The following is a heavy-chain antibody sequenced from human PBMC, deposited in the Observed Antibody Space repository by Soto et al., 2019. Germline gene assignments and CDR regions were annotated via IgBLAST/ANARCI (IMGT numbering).Heavy chain of an antibody. V-gene: IGHV3-23*01. CDR1: GFTFSSYA. CDR3: AKGMIAARCCHAFDI. CDR2: ISGRGGST. Sequence: EVQLLESGGGLVQPGGSLRLSCAASGFTFSSYAMSWVRQAPGKGLEWVSAISGRGGSTYYADSVKGLFTISSDNSTNTLYLQMNSLRADDTSVYYCAKGMIAARCCHAFDIWGQGTMVTVSS. J-gene: IGHJ3*02. D-gene: IGHD6-6*01.